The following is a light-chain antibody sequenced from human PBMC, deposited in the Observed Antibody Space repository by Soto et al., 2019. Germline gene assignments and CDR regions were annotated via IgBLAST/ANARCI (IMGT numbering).Light chain of an antibody. J-gene: IGKJ5*01. Sequence: EIVLTQAPVTLSLSPGERATLSFLASQSVSSSHLAWYQHKPGQAPRLLIYGASTRATGITARFSGSGSGTEFTLNISRLQPEDFPLYYCEQYNNWTITVAPGTRLEI. CDR2: GAS. V-gene: IGKV3-15*01. CDR1: QSVSSSH. CDR3: EQYNNWTIT.